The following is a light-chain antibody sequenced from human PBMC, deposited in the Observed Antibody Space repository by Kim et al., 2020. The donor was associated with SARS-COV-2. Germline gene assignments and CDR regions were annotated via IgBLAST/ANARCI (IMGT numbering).Light chain of an antibody. Sequence: SSELTQDPAVSVALGQTVRITCQGDSLRSYYASWYQQKPGQAPVLVIYGKNNRPSGITDRCSGSSSGNTASLTITGAQAEDEADYYCNSRDSSGNHYVFGTGTKVTV. CDR3: NSRDSSGNHYV. CDR1: SLRSYY. V-gene: IGLV3-19*01. CDR2: GKN. J-gene: IGLJ1*01.